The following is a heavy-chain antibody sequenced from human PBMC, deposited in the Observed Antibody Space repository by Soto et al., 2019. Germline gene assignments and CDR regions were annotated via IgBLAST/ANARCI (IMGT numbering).Heavy chain of an antibody. CDR3: ARERVGGGYDPNLDY. Sequence: SETLSLTCAVYGGSFSCYYWSWIRQPPGKGLEWIGEINHSGSTNYNPSLKSRVTISVDTSKNQFSLKLSSVTAADTAVYYCARERVGGGYDPNLDYWGQGTLVTVSS. CDR1: GGSFSCYY. V-gene: IGHV4-34*01. D-gene: IGHD5-12*01. CDR2: INHSGST. J-gene: IGHJ4*02.